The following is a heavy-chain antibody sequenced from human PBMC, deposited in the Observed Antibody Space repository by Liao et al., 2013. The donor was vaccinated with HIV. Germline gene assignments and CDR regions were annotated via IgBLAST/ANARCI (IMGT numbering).Heavy chain of an antibody. CDR2: IYYSGST. CDR1: GGSISSGDYY. CDR3: ARQMSISIHLDY. J-gene: IGHJ4*02. Sequence: QVQLQESGPGLVKPSQTLSLTCTVSGGSISSGDYYWSWIRQPPGKGLEWIGYIYYSGSTYYNPSLKSRFIISLDRSTNQFSLKLSSVTATDTAVYYCARQMSISIHLDYWGQGTLVTVSS. D-gene: IGHD5-24*01. V-gene: IGHV4-30-4*08.